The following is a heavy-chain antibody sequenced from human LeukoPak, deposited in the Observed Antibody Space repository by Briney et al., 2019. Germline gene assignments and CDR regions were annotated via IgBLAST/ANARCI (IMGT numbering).Heavy chain of an antibody. CDR1: VYTFTSYD. J-gene: IGHJ4*02. CDR3: ARGLSRAAAGIDY. Sequence: AAVNVSRKHSVYTFTSYDINWVRQATGQGLEWMGWMNPNIGNTGYAQKFQGRVTMTRNTSISTAYMELSSLRSEDTAVYYCARGLSRAAAGIDYWGQGTLVTVSS. D-gene: IGHD6-13*01. CDR2: MNPNIGNT. V-gene: IGHV1-8*01.